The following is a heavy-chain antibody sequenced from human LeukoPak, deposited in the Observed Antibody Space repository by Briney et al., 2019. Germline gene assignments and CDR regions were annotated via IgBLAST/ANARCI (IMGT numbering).Heavy chain of an antibody. CDR1: GDSFSSNSVT. CDR3: ARVDDYGGLYNWFDP. Sequence: SQTLSLTCAISGDSFSSNSVTWNWIRQSPSRGLEWLGRTYYRSTWYNDYAVSVRGRITVNPDTSKNQFSLKLSSVTAADTAVYYCARVDDYGGLYNWFDPWGQGTLVTVSS. D-gene: IGHD4-23*01. CDR2: TYYRSTWYN. J-gene: IGHJ5*02. V-gene: IGHV6-1*01.